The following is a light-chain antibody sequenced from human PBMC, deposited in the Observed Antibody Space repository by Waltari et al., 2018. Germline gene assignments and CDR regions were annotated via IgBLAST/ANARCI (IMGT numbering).Light chain of an antibody. Sequence: DLVMTQSPGSLVVSLGERATINCKSGQDILYNSNNKNYLAWYQHKPGQSPKLLFDWASTRASGVPDRFSGSGSGTDFTLTISRVQAEDVAIYYCQQYYKTPSFGGGTKVE. CDR1: QDILYNSNNKNY. CDR2: WAS. V-gene: IGKV4-1*01. J-gene: IGKJ4*01. CDR3: QQYYKTPS.